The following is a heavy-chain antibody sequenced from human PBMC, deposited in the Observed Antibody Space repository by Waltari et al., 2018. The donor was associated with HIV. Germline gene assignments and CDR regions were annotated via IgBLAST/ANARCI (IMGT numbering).Heavy chain of an antibody. CDR2: INHSGST. CDR3: ARGMRRGYSYAARFDP. CDR1: GGSFSGYY. J-gene: IGHJ5*02. Sequence: QVQLQQWGAGLLKPSETLSLTCAVYGGSFSGYYWSWIRQPPGKGLEWIGEINHSGSTNNNPSRRSRVTRSVDTSKNQFSRKLSSVTAADTAVYYCARGMRRGYSYAARFDPWGQGTLVTVSS. D-gene: IGHD5-18*01. V-gene: IGHV4-34*01.